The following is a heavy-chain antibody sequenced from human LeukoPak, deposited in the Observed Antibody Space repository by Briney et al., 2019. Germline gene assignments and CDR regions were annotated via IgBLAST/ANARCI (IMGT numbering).Heavy chain of an antibody. Sequence: GESLKISCKGSGYSFTSYWIGWVRQVPGKGLEWMGIIYPGDSDTRYSPSFQGQVTISADKSLSTAYLHWSSLKASDTAIFFCAGSIAARPTVMDVWGKGTTVTVSS. CDR3: AGSIAARPTVMDV. J-gene: IGHJ6*03. CDR2: IYPGDSDT. D-gene: IGHD6-6*01. V-gene: IGHV5-51*01. CDR1: GYSFTSYW.